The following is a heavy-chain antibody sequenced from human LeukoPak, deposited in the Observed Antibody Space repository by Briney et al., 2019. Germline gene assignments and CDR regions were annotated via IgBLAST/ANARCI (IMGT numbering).Heavy chain of an antibody. CDR2: IWYDGSNE. CDR1: GFTFSSYG. Sequence: GRSLRLSCAASGFTFSSYGIHWVRQAPGKGLEWVAVIWYDGSNEYYADSVKGRFTISRDNSKNTLYLQMNSLRAEDTAVYYCAKEEVDTAIVRLFDYWGQGTLVTVSS. J-gene: IGHJ4*02. V-gene: IGHV3-33*06. CDR3: AKEEVDTAIVRLFDY. D-gene: IGHD5-18*01.